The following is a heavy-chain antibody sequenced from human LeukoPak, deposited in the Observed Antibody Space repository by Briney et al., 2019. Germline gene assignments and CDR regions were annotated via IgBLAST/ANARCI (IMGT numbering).Heavy chain of an antibody. CDR1: GFTFSSYS. D-gene: IGHD4-17*01. Sequence: GGSLRLSCAASGFTFSSYSMNWVRQAPGKGLEWVSSISSSSSYIYYADSVKGRFTISRENAKNSLYLQMNSLRAEDTAVYYCARDRGVTTTDYWGQGTLVTVSS. CDR3: ARDRGVTTTDY. CDR2: ISSSSSYI. V-gene: IGHV3-21*01. J-gene: IGHJ4*02.